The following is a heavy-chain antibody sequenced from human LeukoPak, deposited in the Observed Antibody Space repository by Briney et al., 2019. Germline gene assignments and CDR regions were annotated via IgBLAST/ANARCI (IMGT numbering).Heavy chain of an antibody. CDR2: IGAGGST. Sequence: PGGCLRLSCEASGFTFSAFAMRWVRHAPGKGLHWVSSIGAGGSTYYADSVNGRFTMFRDNSRNTVYLQMNSLRADDTAVYFCAKGGTVGVNEYWGQGTLVTVSS. J-gene: IGHJ4*02. CDR1: GFTFSAFA. D-gene: IGHD1-26*01. CDR3: AKGGTVGVNEY. V-gene: IGHV3-23*01.